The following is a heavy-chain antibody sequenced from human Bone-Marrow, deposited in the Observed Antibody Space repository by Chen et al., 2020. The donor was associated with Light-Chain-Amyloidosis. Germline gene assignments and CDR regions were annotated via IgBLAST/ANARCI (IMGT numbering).Heavy chain of an antibody. CDR3: ARRRDGYNFDY. V-gene: IGHV5-51*01. Sequence: EVQLEQSGPEVKKPGESLKISCKGSGYTFPNYWIGWVRQMPGKGLEWMGVIYPDDSDARYRPSFECQVTISSDKSITSAYRQWSSLKASDTAMYYCARRRDGYNFDYWGQGTLVTVSS. CDR2: IYPDDSDA. CDR1: GYTFPNYW. J-gene: IGHJ4*02. D-gene: IGHD5-12*01.